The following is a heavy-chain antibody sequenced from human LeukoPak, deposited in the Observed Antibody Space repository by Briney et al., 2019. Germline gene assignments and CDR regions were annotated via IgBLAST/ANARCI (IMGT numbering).Heavy chain of an antibody. CDR3: ARRYYDILTGSGWFDP. CDR2: IYYSGST. Sequence: SETLSLTCTVSGGSISSSSYYWGWIRQPPGKGLEWIGSIYYSGSTYYSPSLKSRVTISVDTSKNQFSLKLSSVTAADTAVYYCARRYYDILTGSGWFDPWGQGTLVTVSS. V-gene: IGHV4-39*07. J-gene: IGHJ5*02. D-gene: IGHD3-9*01. CDR1: GGSISSSSYY.